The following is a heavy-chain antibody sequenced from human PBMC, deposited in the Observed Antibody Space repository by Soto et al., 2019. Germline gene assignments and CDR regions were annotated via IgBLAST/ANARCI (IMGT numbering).Heavy chain of an antibody. CDR2: IYYNGNT. J-gene: IGHJ5*02. V-gene: IGHV4-31*03. CDR1: GGSISSGGYY. D-gene: IGHD2-15*01. Sequence: QVQLQESGPGLVKPSQTLSLTCTVSGGSISSGGYYWSWIRQHPGRGLEWIGYIYYNGNTYYNPSLKSRVTVSVDTSKNRFSLNVRSVTAADTAVYYCARCSLVVIPVPGFDPWGQGTLVTVSS. CDR3: ARCSLVVIPVPGFDP.